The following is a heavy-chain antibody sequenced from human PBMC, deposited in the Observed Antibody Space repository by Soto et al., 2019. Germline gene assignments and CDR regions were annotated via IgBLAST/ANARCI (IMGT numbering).Heavy chain of an antibody. CDR2: IYYSGST. J-gene: IGHJ6*03. CDR1: GGSISSYY. Sequence: SETLSLTCTVSGGSISSYYWSWIRQPPGKGLEWIGYIYYSGSTNYNPSLKSRVTISVDTSKNQFSLKLSSVTAADTAVYYCARGDYYYHMDVCGQGTSVTVSS. CDR3: ARGDYYYHMDV. V-gene: IGHV4-59*01.